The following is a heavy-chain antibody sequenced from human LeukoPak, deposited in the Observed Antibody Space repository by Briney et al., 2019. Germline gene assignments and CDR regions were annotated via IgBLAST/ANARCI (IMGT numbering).Heavy chain of an antibody. Sequence: ASVTVSCKASGYTFTSYGISWVRQAPGQGVEGMGWISAYNGNTNYAQKLQGRVTMTTDTSTSTAYMELRSLRSDDTAVYYCARSTGSSSSFFADDYWGQGTLVTVSS. CDR1: GYTFTSYG. D-gene: IGHD6-6*01. CDR3: ARSTGSSSSFFADDY. V-gene: IGHV1-18*01. J-gene: IGHJ4*02. CDR2: ISAYNGNT.